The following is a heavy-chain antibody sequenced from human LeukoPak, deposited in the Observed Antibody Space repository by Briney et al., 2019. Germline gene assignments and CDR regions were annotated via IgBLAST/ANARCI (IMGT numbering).Heavy chain of an antibody. CDR1: RFTFSNYW. Sequence: GGSLRLSCAASRFTFSNYWMAWVRQAPGKGLEWVANIKQDGTEKYYVDSVKGRFTISRDNAKNSLYLQMNSLRAEDTAVYYCASQTYYYDSSGYYYPLPYYFDYWGQGTLVTVSS. CDR2: IKQDGTEK. V-gene: IGHV3-7*01. D-gene: IGHD3-22*01. J-gene: IGHJ4*02. CDR3: ASQTYYYDSSGYYYPLPYYFDY.